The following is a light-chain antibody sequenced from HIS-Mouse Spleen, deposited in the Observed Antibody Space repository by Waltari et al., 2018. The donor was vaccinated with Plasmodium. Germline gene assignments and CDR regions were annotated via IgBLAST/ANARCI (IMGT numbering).Light chain of an antibody. J-gene: IGKJ3*01. Sequence: IVMTQSPATLSVSLGERATLSCRASQSVSSNLSWYQQKPGHAPRLHISGASTRANGIPARFSGSGSGTEFTLTISSLQSEDFAVYYCQQYNNWSFTFGPGTKVDIK. CDR3: QQYNNWSFT. CDR1: QSVSSN. V-gene: IGKV3-15*01. CDR2: GAS.